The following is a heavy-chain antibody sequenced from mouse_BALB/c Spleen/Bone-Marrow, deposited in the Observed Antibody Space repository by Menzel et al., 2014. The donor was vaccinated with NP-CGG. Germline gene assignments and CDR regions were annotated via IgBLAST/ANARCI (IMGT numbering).Heavy chain of an antibody. CDR2: IRNKAYGYTT. V-gene: IGHV7-3*02. CDR3: ARFPMDY. J-gene: IGHJ4*01. Sequence: EVKLVESGGGLVQPGGSLRLSCTTSGFTFTDYYMSWVRQPPGRALEWLAFIRNKAYGYTTEYSASVWGRFTISRDNSQSILYLQMNTLRAEDSVTYYCARFPMDYWGQGTSVTVSS. CDR1: GFTFTDYY.